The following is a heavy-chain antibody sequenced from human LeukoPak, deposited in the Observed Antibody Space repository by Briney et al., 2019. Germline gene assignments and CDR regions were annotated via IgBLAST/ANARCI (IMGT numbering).Heavy chain of an antibody. CDR1: GFTFSSYG. CDR3: ARAGQWLVPDYYYYYGMDV. J-gene: IGHJ6*02. D-gene: IGHD6-19*01. Sequence: GGSLRLSCAASGFTFSSYGMHWVRQAPGKGLEWEAVIWYDGSNKYYADSVKGRFTISRDNSKNTLYLQMNSLRAEDTAVYYCARAGQWLVPDYYYYYGMDVWGQGTTVTVSS. CDR2: IWYDGSNK. V-gene: IGHV3-33*01.